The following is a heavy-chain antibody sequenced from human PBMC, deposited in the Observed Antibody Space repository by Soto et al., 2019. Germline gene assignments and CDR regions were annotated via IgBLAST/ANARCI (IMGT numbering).Heavy chain of an antibody. CDR3: ARHHVRGRTIAGAAEF. D-gene: IGHD1-26*01. Sequence: QVQLQQWGAGLLKPSETLSITCAVYGTSLSGYYWSWIRQPPGKALEWIGEINHSGNTNYNPSLKSRVTISVDTSKNQLFLNRISVTDAETAMYYCARHHVRGRTIAGAAEFWGQGTLVTVCS. CDR1: GTSLSGYY. J-gene: IGHJ4*02. V-gene: IGHV4-34*01. CDR2: INHSGNT.